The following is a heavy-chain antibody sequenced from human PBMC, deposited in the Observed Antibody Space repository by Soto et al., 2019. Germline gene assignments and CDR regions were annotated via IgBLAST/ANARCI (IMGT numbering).Heavy chain of an antibody. D-gene: IGHD3-22*01. Sequence: SETLSLTCTVSGGSISSGGYYWIWIRHHPGKGLEWIGYIYYSGSTYYNPSLKSRVTISVDTSKNQFSLKLSSVTAADTAVYYCARDSGYYWRFFDYWGQGTLVTVSS. CDR2: IYYSGST. J-gene: IGHJ4*02. CDR3: ARDSGYYWRFFDY. V-gene: IGHV4-31*03. CDR1: GGSISSGGYY.